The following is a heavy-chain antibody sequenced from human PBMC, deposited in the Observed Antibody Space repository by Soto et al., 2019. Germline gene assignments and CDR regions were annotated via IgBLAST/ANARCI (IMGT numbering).Heavy chain of an antibody. CDR2: IRSKAYGGTT. CDR1: GFTFGDYA. V-gene: IGHV3-49*03. CDR3: TRDPERREACSSTSCSNILTVY. J-gene: IGHJ4*02. Sequence: PGGSLRLSCTASGFTFGDYAMSWFRQAPGKGLEWVGFIRSKAYGGTTEYAASVKGRFTISRDDSKSIAYLQMNSLKTEDTAVYYCTRDPERREACSSTSCSNILTVYWGQGTLVTVSS. D-gene: IGHD2-2*01.